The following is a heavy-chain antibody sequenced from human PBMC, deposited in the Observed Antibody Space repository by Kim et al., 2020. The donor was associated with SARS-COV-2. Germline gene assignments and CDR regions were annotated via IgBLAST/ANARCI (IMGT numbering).Heavy chain of an antibody. D-gene: IGHD4-17*01. CDR3: AISQPPENYGDYLEGYYDPDYYYYGMDV. CDR1: GYTFTSYA. Sequence: ASVKVSCKASGYTFTSYAMHCVRQAPGQRLEWMGWINAGNGNTKYSQKFQGRVTITRDTSASTAYMELSSLRSEDTAVYYCAISQPPENYGDYLEGYYDPDYYYYGMDVWGQGTTVTVSS. J-gene: IGHJ6*02. CDR2: INAGNGNT. V-gene: IGHV1-3*01.